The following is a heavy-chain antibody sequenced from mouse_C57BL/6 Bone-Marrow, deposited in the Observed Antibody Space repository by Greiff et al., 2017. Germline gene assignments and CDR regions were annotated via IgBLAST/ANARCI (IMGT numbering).Heavy chain of an antibody. V-gene: IGHV1-76*01. Sequence: VQLQESGAELVRPGASVKLSCKASGYTFTDYYINWVKQRPGQGLEWIARIYPGSGNTYYTEKFKGKATLTAEKSSSTAYMQLSSLTSEDSAVYFCARRYGSRRDYAMDYWGQGTSVIVSS. CDR1: GYTFTDYY. CDR2: IYPGSGNT. CDR3: ARRYGSRRDYAMDY. D-gene: IGHD1-1*01. J-gene: IGHJ4*01.